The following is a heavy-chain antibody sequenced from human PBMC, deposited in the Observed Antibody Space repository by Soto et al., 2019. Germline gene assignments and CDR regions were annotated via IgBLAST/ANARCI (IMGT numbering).Heavy chain of an antibody. CDR3: AKVNAYYGSGFN. CDR2: ISYDGSNK. V-gene: IGHV3-30*18. CDR1: GFTFSSYG. Sequence: PGGSLRLSCAASGFTFSSYGMHWVRQAPGKGLEWVAVISYDGSNKYYADSVKGRFTISRDNSKNTLYLQMNSLRAEDTAVYYCAKVNAYYGSGFNWGQGTLVTVSS. J-gene: IGHJ4*02. D-gene: IGHD3-10*01.